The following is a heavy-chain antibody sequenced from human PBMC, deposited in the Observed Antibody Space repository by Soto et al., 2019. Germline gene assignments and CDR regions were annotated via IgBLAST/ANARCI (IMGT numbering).Heavy chain of an antibody. CDR3: ARDQLEVLLWFGESHQGAFDI. CDR2: ISYDGSNK. CDR1: GFTFSSYA. D-gene: IGHD3-10*01. J-gene: IGHJ3*02. V-gene: IGHV3-30-3*01. Sequence: GSLRLSCAASGFTFSSYAMHWVRQAPVKGLEWVAVISYDGSNKYYADSVKGRFTISRDNSKNTLYLQMNSLRAEDTAVYYCARDQLEVLLWFGESHQGAFDIWGQGTMVTVSS.